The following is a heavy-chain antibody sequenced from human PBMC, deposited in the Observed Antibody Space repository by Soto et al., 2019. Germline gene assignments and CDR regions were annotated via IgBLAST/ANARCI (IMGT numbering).Heavy chain of an antibody. CDR3: ARELAVTVDPASIGSWFDP. D-gene: IGHD2-2*01. CDR2: IMPVLGT. Sequence: QVQLVQSGAEVKKPGSSVKVSCKAHGGTLSSYAISWVRQAPGQGPEWMGGIMPVLGTNYAQKFQGRLTITADESTSTVYMELSSLRSEDTAVYYCARELAVTVDPASIGSWFDPWGQGTLVTVSS. J-gene: IGHJ5*02. V-gene: IGHV1-69*01. CDR1: GGTLSSYA.